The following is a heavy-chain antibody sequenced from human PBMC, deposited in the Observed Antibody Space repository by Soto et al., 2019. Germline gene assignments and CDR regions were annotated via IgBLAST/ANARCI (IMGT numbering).Heavy chain of an antibody. CDR2: IYYSGST. V-gene: IGHV4-31*03. J-gene: IGHJ4*02. CDR1: GGSISSGGYY. CDR3: ARAGDYGDYAFDY. D-gene: IGHD4-17*01. Sequence: QVQLQESGPGLVKPSQTLSLTCTVSGGSISSGGYYWSWIRQHPGKGLEWIGYIYYSGSTYYNPSLTSRVXXSXDXXKNQFSLKRSSVTAADTAVYYCARAGDYGDYAFDYWGQGTLVTVSS.